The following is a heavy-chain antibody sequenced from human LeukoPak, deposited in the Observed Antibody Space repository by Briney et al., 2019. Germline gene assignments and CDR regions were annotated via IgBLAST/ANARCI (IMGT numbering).Heavy chain of an antibody. Sequence: GSLRLSCAASGFTFSSYSMNWVRQAPGKGLEWVSSISSSSSYIYYADSVKGRFTISRDNAKNSLYLQMNSLRAEDTAVYYCARGDSGYPRRSSWYNYYYYYYMDVWGKGTTVTVSS. D-gene: IGHD6-13*01. CDR2: ISSSSSYI. CDR1: GFTFSSYS. CDR3: ARGDSGYPRRSSWYNYYYYYYMDV. J-gene: IGHJ6*03. V-gene: IGHV3-21*01.